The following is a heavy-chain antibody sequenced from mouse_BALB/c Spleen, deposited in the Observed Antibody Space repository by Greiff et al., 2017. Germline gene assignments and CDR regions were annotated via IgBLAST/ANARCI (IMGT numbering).Heavy chain of an antibody. CDR1: GFSLTSYG. J-gene: IGHJ3*01. CDR3: AREGTEWLLRAVAY. Sequence: VKLMESGPGLVAPSQSLSITCTVSGFSLTSYGVHWVRQPPGKGLEWLGVIWAGGSTNYNSALMSRLSISKDNSKSQVFLKMNSLQTDDTAMYYCAREGTEWLLRAVAYWGQGTLVTVSA. CDR2: IWAGGST. D-gene: IGHD2-3*01. V-gene: IGHV2-9*02.